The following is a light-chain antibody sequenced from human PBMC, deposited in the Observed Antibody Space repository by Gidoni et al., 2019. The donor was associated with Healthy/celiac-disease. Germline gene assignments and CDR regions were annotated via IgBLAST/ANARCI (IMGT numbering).Light chain of an antibody. J-gene: IGKJ4*01. CDR1: QSVSSY. CDR3: QQRSNWPLLT. CDR2: DAS. Sequence: EIVLTQSQATLSLSPGERATLSCRASQSVSSYLAWYQQKPGQAPRLLIYDASNRATGIPARFSGSGSGTDFTLTISSLEPEDFAVYYCQQRSNWPLLTCGGGTKVEIK. V-gene: IGKV3-11*01.